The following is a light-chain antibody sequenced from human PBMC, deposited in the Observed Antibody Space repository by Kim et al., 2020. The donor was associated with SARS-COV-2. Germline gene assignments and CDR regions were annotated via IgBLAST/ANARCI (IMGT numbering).Light chain of an antibody. Sequence: QSVLTQPPSVSEAPRQRVTISCSGSSSNIGNNAVNWYQQLPGKAPKLLIYYDDLLPSGVSDRFTGSKSGTSASLAISGLQSAGEADYYCAAWDDRRNARVFGGGTQLTVL. CDR1: SSNIGNNA. V-gene: IGLV1-36*01. CDR2: YDD. J-gene: IGLJ3*02. CDR3: AAWDDRRNARV.